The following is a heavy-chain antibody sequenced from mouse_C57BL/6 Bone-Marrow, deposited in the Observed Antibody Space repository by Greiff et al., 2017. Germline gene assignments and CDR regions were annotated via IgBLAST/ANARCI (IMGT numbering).Heavy chain of an antibody. Sequence: VQLQQSGPELVKPGASVKISCKASGYTFTDYYMNWVKQSHGKSLEWIGDINPNNGGTSYNQKFKGKATLTVDKSSSTAYMELRSLTSEDSAVYYCARHRGTTLDYWGQGTTLTVSS. V-gene: IGHV1-26*01. CDR1: GYTFTDYY. J-gene: IGHJ2*01. CDR2: INPNNGGT. CDR3: ARHRGTTLDY. D-gene: IGHD1-1*01.